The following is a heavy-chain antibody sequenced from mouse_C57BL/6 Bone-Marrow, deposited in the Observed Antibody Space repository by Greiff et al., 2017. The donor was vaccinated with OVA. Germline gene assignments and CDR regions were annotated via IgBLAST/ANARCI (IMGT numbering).Heavy chain of an antibody. V-gene: IGHV1-74*01. J-gene: IGHJ4*01. CDR2: IHPSDRDT. D-gene: IGHD1-1*01. CDR1: GYTFTSYW. CDR3: AIWHYVSSYGDYYAMDY. Sequence: VQLQQSGAELVKPGASVKVSCKASGYTFTSYWMHWVKQRPGQGLEWIGRIHPSDRDTNYNQKFKGKATLTVDKSSSTAYMQLSSLTSEDSAVYYGAIWHYVSSYGDYYAMDYWGQGTSVTVSS.